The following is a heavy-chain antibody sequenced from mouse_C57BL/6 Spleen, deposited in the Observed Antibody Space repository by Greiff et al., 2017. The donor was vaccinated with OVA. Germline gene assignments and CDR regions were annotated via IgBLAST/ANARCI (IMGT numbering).Heavy chain of an antibody. D-gene: IGHD1-1*01. CDR1: GYAFSSYW. CDR3: ARKGGTVVGDYFDY. CDR2: IYPGDGDT. V-gene: IGHV1-80*01. Sequence: QVQLKESGAELVKPGASVKISCKASGYAFSSYWMNWVKQRPGKGLEWIGQIYPGDGDTNYNGKFKGKATLTADKSSSTAYMQLSSLTSEDSAVYFCARKGGTVVGDYFDYWGQGTTLTVSS. J-gene: IGHJ2*01.